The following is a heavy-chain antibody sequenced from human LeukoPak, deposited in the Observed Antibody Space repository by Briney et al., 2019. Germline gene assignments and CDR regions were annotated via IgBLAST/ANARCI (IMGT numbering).Heavy chain of an antibody. D-gene: IGHD5-24*01. CDR1: GVSISSSSYY. CDR3: TRVQAHGHSDI. CDR2: IYYSGST. V-gene: IGHV4-39*07. Sequence: SETLSLTCTVSGVSISSSSYYWGWIRQPPGKGLEWIGTIYYSGSTYYNPSLKSRLTMSVDTSKNQFSLRLSSVTAADTAVYYCTRVQAHGHSDIWGQGTMVSVSS. J-gene: IGHJ3*02.